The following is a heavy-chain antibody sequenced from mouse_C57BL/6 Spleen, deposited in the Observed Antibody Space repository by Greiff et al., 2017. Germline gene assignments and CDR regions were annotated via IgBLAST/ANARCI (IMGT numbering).Heavy chain of an antibody. V-gene: IGHV1-54*01. D-gene: IGHD2-3*01. J-gene: IGHJ4*01. CDR3: ARSRDDGYSLYAMDD. CDR1: GYAFTNYL. CDR2: INPGSGGT. Sequence: QVQLQQSGAELVRPGTSVKVSCKASGYAFTNYLIEWVKQRPGQGLEWIGVINPGSGGTNYNEKFKGKATLTADKSSSTAYMQLSSLTSEDSAVYFCARSRDDGYSLYAMDDWGQGTSVTVSS.